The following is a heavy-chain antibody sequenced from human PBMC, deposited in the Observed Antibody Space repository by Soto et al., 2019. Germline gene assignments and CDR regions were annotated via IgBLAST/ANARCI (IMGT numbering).Heavy chain of an antibody. CDR3: VRVSPFLTGPDY. CDR1: GYPFTSYY. J-gene: IGHJ4*02. D-gene: IGHD3-9*01. V-gene: IGHV1-46*03. Sequence: ASVKVSCKASGYPFTSYYMHWVRQAPGQGLEWMGIINPGDATTYYPQRFQGRVTMTRDTSTSTVYMEVSSPRSEDTAVYYCVRVSPFLTGPDYWGQGTLVTVSS. CDR2: INPGDATT.